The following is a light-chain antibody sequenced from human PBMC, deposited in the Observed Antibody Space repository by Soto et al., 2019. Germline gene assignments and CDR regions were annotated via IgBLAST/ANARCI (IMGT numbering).Light chain of an antibody. CDR3: QHYNILPLT. V-gene: IGKV3-15*01. J-gene: IGKJ1*01. Sequence: DIVMTQSPATLSVSPGERATLSCRASQSVSGNLAWYQHNPGQAPRLLIYGASTRATGIPSRFSGSGSGTEFTLTISILQSEDFAVYYCQHYNILPLTFGQGTKVEIK. CDR1: QSVSGN. CDR2: GAS.